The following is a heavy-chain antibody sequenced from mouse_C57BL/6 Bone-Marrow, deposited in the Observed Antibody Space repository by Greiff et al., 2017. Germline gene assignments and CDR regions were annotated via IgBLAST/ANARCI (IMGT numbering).Heavy chain of an antibody. V-gene: IGHV5-4*01. J-gene: IGHJ4*01. CDR2: ISDGGSYT. D-gene: IGHD3-2*02. CDR3: AREGGTAQATRNAMDY. Sequence: EVQLVESGGGLVKPGGSLKLSCAASGFTFSSYAMSWVRQTPEKRLEWVATISDGGSYTYYPDNVKGRFTISRDNAKNNLYLQMSHLKSEDTAMYYCAREGGTAQATRNAMDYWGQGTSVTVSS. CDR1: GFTFSSYA.